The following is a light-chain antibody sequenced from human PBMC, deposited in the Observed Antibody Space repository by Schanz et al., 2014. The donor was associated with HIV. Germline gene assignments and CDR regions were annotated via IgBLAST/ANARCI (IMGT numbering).Light chain of an antibody. CDR2: GAS. Sequence: EIVMTQSPATLSVSPGERATLSCRASQTVSSNLAWYQQKPGQAPRLLIYGASSRATGIPDRFSGRGSGTEFTLTISGLQSEDFAVYYCQQYDDWPPFTFGQGTKLEI. V-gene: IGKV3D-15*01. J-gene: IGKJ2*01. CDR1: QTVSSN. CDR3: QQYDDWPPFT.